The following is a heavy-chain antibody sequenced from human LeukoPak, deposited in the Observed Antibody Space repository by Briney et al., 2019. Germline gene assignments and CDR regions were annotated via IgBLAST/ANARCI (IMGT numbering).Heavy chain of an antibody. Sequence: SETLSLTCTVSGGSISRSPYWWGWIRQPPGKGLEWIATIYYSGSTFYHPSLESRVTISADTSKNQFSLKLTSVTAADTAVYYCARRAYGIGFGYWGQGIMVTVSS. CDR3: ARRAYGIGFGY. D-gene: IGHD1-26*01. J-gene: IGHJ4*02. V-gene: IGHV4-39*01. CDR2: IYYSGST. CDR1: GGSISRSPYW.